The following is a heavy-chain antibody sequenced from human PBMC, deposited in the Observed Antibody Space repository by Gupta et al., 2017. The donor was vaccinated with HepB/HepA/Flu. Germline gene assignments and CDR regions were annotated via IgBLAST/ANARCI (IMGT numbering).Heavy chain of an antibody. CDR3: SRDTFGPYDY. Sequence: VQLAESGGGVVQPGGSMRLSCAASGFTVSSYWMHWVRQAPGKGLVGVARMNQHGSVINYADSVKGRFTTSRDNTKNALYLQMNSLRAYDTAIYFCSRDTFGPYDYWGQGTLVTVSS. J-gene: IGHJ4*02. D-gene: IGHD2/OR15-2a*01. CDR2: MNQHGSVI. CDR1: GFTVSSYW. V-gene: IGHV3-74*01.